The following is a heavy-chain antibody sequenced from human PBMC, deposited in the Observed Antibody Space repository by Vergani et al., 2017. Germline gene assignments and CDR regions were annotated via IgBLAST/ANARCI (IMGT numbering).Heavy chain of an antibody. CDR2: ISSSGSTI. D-gene: IGHD3-10*01. CDR3: ARDGRNVVLGVILPXGHY. Sequence: EVQLVESGGGLVQPGGSLRLSCAASGFTFSSYEMNWVRQAPGKGLEWVSYISSSGSTIYYADSVKGRFTISRDNAKNSLYLQMNSLRAEDTAVYYCARDGRNVVLGVILPXGHYWGQGTLVTVSS. J-gene: IGHJ4*02. V-gene: IGHV3-48*03. CDR1: GFTFSSYE.